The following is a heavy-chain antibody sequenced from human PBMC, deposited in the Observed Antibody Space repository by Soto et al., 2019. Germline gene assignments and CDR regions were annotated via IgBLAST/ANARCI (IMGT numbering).Heavy chain of an antibody. Sequence: GGSLRLSCAASGFTFSSYSMNWVRQAPGKGLEWVSSICSSISTIYYADSVKGRFTISRDNAKNSLYLQMNSLRAEDTAVYYCARDAKWAVAGTLDYWGQGTLVTVPP. CDR3: ARDAKWAVAGTLDY. CDR1: GFTFSSYS. CDR2: ICSSISTI. D-gene: IGHD6-19*01. V-gene: IGHV3-48*01. J-gene: IGHJ4*02.